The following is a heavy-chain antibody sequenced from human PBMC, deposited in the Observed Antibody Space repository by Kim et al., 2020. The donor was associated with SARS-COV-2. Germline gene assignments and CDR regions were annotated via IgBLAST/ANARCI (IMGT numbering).Heavy chain of an antibody. CDR3: GRAYAVAGPDY. CDR1: GFTFSSYW. V-gene: IGHV3-7*01. Sequence: GGSLRLSCAASGFTFSSYWMTWVRQAPGMGLEWVAYIKQDGSEKYYVDSVKGRFTISRDNSKNSLYLQINSLRAEDTAVYYCGRAYAVAGPDYWGQGTLV. D-gene: IGHD6-19*01. J-gene: IGHJ4*02. CDR2: IKQDGSEK.